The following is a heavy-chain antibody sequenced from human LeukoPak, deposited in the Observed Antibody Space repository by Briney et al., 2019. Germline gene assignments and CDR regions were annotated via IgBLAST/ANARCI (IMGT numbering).Heavy chain of an antibody. CDR3: ARQVIAAAGILYYYYGMDV. J-gene: IGHJ6*02. V-gene: IGHV4-30-4*01. D-gene: IGHD6-13*01. Sequence: SQTLSLTCTVSGGSISSGDYYWSWIRQPPGKGLEWIGYIYYSGSTYYNPSLKSRVTISVDTSKNQFSLKLSSVTAADTAVYYCARQVIAAAGILYYYYGMDVWGQGTTVTVSS. CDR1: GGSISSGDYY. CDR2: IYYSGST.